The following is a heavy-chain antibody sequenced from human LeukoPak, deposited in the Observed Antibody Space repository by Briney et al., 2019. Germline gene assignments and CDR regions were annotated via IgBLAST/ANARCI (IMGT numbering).Heavy chain of an antibody. J-gene: IGHJ5*02. Sequence: ASVKVSCKASGYTFTSFDINWVRQATGQGLEWMGWMNPNSGNTGYAQKFQGRVTITRNTSISTAYMELSSLRSEDTAVYYCARAPRITMVRGVIYWFDPWGQGTLVTVSS. D-gene: IGHD3-10*01. CDR2: MNPNSGNT. V-gene: IGHV1-8*03. CDR1: GYTFTSFD. CDR3: ARAPRITMVRGVIYWFDP.